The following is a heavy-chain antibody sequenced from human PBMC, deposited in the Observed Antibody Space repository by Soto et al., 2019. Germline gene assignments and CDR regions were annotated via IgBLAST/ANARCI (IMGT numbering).Heavy chain of an antibody. CDR1: GFKVSNYA. J-gene: IGHJ4*02. CDR3: AKDRRAGGNSAFYFDF. V-gene: IGHV3-23*01. Sequence: AGSLRLSCAASGFKVSNYAMIWIRQAPGKGLEWVSLISATGGGTYYADSVKGRFTISRDNSHNTLYLQVHSLTAEDTAVYYCAKDRRAGGNSAFYFDFWGQGAQVTVSS. CDR2: ISATGGGT. D-gene: IGHD3-16*01.